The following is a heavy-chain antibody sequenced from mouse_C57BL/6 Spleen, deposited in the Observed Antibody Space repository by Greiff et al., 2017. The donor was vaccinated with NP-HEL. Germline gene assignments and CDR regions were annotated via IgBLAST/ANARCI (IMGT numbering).Heavy chain of an antibody. CDR3: ARSGYYFSYWYFDV. CDR1: GYTFTSYW. D-gene: IGHD2-3*01. CDR2: IHPNSGST. Sequence: QVQLQQPGAELVKPGASVKLSCKASGYTFTSYWMHWVKQRPGQGLEWIGMIHPNSGSTNYNEKFKSKATLTVDKSSSTAYMQLSSLTSEDSAVYYCARSGYYFSYWYFDVWGTGTTVTVSS. V-gene: IGHV1-64*01. J-gene: IGHJ1*03.